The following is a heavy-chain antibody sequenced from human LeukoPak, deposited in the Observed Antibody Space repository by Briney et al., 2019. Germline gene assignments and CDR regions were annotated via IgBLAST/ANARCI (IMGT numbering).Heavy chain of an antibody. V-gene: IGHV4-39*01. CDR1: GGSISSSSYY. D-gene: IGHD2-21*01. J-gene: IGHJ4*02. CDR2: IYYSGST. CDR3: ARQCGGHTAEYYFDY. Sequence: PSETLSLTCTVSGGSISSSSYYWGWIRQPPGKWLEWIGSIYYSGSTYYNPSLKSRVTISVDTSKNQFSLKLSSVTAADTAVYYCARQCGGHTAEYYFDYWGQGTLVTVSS.